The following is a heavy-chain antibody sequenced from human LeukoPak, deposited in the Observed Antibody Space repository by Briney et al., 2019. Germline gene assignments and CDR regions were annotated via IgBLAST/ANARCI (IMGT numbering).Heavy chain of an antibody. CDR1: GGSISSGGYS. V-gene: IGHV4-30-4*07. CDR3: ARDRRAMVY. Sequence: SETLSLTCAVSGGSISSGGYSWSWIRQPPGKGLEWIGYIYYSGSTYYNPSLKSRVTISVDTSKNQFSLKLSSVTVADTAVYYCARDRRAMVYWGQGTLVTVSS. CDR2: IYYSGST. D-gene: IGHD5-18*01. J-gene: IGHJ4*02.